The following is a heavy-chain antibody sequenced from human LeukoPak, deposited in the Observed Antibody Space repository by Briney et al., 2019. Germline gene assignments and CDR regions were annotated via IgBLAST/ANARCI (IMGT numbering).Heavy chain of an antibody. Sequence: VASVKVSCKASGYTFTSYHMHWVRQAPGQGLEWMGWINPNSGGTNYAQKFQGRVTMTRDTSISTAYMELSRLRSDDTAVYYCARGGERITMVRGVHDAFDIWGQGTMVTVSS. CDR1: GYTFTSYH. CDR2: INPNSGGT. J-gene: IGHJ3*02. V-gene: IGHV1-2*02. CDR3: ARGGERITMVRGVHDAFDI. D-gene: IGHD3-10*01.